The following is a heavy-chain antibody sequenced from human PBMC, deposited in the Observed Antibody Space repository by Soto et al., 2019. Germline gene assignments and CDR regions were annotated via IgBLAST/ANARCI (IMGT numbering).Heavy chain of an antibody. V-gene: IGHV3-7*03. CDR1: GFVFRTSW. CDR2: MNVDGGEI. Sequence: GGSLRLSCEASGFVFRTSWMTWVRQPPGKVLEWVASMNVDGGEIYYVGSVRGRFTVSRDNAKNALYLQTNSLRVEGTAGYYRARDIGPNPHYYCGEGSLVTVSS. CDR3: ARDIGPNPHYY. D-gene: IGHD3-16*02. J-gene: IGHJ4*02.